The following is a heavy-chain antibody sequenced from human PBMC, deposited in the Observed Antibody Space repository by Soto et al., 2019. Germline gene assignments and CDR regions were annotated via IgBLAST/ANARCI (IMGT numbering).Heavy chain of an antibody. CDR2: NYYSGST. D-gene: IGHD6-19*01. CDR1: GDSISRYY. Sequence: TLSLTCTVSGDSISRYYWSWIRQPPGKGPEWIGYNYYSGSTKYNPSLNSRVTISVDTSKNQFSLKLSSVTAADTAVYYCARRYSSGFDYWGQGTLVTVSS. V-gene: IGHV4-59*01. J-gene: IGHJ4*02. CDR3: ARRYSSGFDY.